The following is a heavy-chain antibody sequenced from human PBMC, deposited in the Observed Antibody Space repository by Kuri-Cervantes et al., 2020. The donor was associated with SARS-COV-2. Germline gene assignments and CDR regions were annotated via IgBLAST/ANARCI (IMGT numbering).Heavy chain of an antibody. V-gene: IGHV4-30-2*01. Sequence: SETLSLTCDVPGDSISRGGYSWSWIRQPPGKGLEWIGYVYQSGSAYYNPSLQSRVTLSIDRSKNTFPLKLTSVTAADSAVYFCARDGIPSATGFDYWGQGTLVTVSS. CDR1: GDSISRGGYS. D-gene: IGHD1-1*01. CDR2: VYQSGSA. CDR3: ARDGIPSATGFDY. J-gene: IGHJ4*02.